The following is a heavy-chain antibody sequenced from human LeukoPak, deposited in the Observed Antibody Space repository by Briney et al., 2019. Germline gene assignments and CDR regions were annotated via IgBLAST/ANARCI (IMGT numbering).Heavy chain of an antibody. V-gene: IGHV3-23*01. CDR3: AKELVVVVVAATYRYFDY. D-gene: IGHD2-15*01. Sequence: PGGSLRLSCAASGFTFSSYAMSWVRQAPGKGLEWVSAISGSGGSTYYADSVKGRFTISRDNSKNTLYLQMNSLRAEDTAVYYCAKELVVVVVAATYRYFDYWGQGTLVTVSS. CDR1: GFTFSSYA. CDR2: ISGSGGST. J-gene: IGHJ4*02.